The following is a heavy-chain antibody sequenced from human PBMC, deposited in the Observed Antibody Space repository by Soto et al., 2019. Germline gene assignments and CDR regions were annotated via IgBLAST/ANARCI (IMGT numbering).Heavy chain of an antibody. V-gene: IGHV1-18*04. Sequence: ASVQVSCKYSGYSFTRYGINWVRQAPGQGLEWMGWISAYSGNTHYPQKLQVKVTMTTDTSTSTAFMALRSLSSDDPAVYYCARDPNTIFVGIIITYYGIDVWGQGTTVTVSS. CDR3: ARDPNTIFVGIIITYYGIDV. D-gene: IGHD3-3*01. J-gene: IGHJ6*02. CDR2: ISAYSGNT. CDR1: GYSFTRYG.